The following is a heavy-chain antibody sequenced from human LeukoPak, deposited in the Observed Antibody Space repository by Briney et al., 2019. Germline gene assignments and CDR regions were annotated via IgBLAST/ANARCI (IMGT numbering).Heavy chain of an antibody. CDR3: ASDRTRSGLSPYYFDY. CDR2: ISYDGSNK. Sequence: PGGSLRLSCAASGFTFSSYAMHWVRQAPGKGLEWVAVISYDGSNKYYADSVKGRFTISRDNSKNTLYLQMNSLRAEDTAVYYCASDRTRSGLSPYYFDYWGQGTLVTVSS. V-gene: IGHV3-30-3*01. CDR1: GFTFSSYA. D-gene: IGHD2-15*01. J-gene: IGHJ4*02.